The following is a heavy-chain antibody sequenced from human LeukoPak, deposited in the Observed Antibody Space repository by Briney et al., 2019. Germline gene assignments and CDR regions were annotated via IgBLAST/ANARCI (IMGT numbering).Heavy chain of an antibody. J-gene: IGHJ6*02. CDR2: IYGGGKT. CDR3: AKGSPLDLGAGESYYYGMGV. V-gene: IGHV3-53*01. Sequence: GSLRLSCAASGFTVSSNYMNWVRQAPGKGLEWVSVIYGGGKTYYADSVKGRFTISRDNSKHMLFLQMSSLRAEDTAVYYCAKGSPLDLGAGESYYYGMGVWGQGTTVTVSS. CDR1: GFTVSSNY. D-gene: IGHD3-10*01.